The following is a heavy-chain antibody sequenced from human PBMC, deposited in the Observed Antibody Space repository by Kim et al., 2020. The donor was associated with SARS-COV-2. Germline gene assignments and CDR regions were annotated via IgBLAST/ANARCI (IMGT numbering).Heavy chain of an antibody. Sequence: SQKFQGRVTITRDTSASTPYMELSSLRSEDTAVYYCAREDVVVVPSGMDVWGQGTTVTVSS. D-gene: IGHD2-2*01. V-gene: IGHV1-3*01. J-gene: IGHJ6*02. CDR3: AREDVVVVPSGMDV.